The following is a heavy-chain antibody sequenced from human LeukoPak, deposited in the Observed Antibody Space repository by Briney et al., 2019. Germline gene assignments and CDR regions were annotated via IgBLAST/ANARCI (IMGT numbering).Heavy chain of an antibody. CDR1: GGSISSYY. CDR3: ASSNPVYYYDSSGYHFRY. J-gene: IGHJ4*02. CDR2: IYTSGST. V-gene: IGHV4-4*07. Sequence: PSETLSLTCTVSGGSISSYYWSWIRQPAGKGLEWIGRIYTSGSTNYNPSLKSRVTMSVDTSKNQFSLKLSSVTAADTAVYYCASSNPVYYYDSSGYHFRYWGQGTLVTVSS. D-gene: IGHD3-22*01.